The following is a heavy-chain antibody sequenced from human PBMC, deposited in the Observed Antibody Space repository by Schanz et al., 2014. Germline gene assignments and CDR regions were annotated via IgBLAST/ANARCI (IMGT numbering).Heavy chain of an antibody. CDR2: ISYDGSNK. CDR3: ARDRPRGEEREG. CDR1: GFTFSSYG. Sequence: QVQLVESGGGVVQPGRSLRLSCAVSGFTFSSYGMHWVRQAPGKGLEWVALISYDGSNKHYADSVKGRFTISRDNSKKTLYGQMNSLRAEDTAVYYCARDRPRGEEREGWGQGTLVTVSS. V-gene: IGHV3-30*03. D-gene: IGHD3-10*01. J-gene: IGHJ4*02.